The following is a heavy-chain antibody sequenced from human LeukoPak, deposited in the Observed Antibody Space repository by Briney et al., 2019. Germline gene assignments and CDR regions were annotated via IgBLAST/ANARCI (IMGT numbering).Heavy chain of an antibody. CDR2: ISRTRDYI. V-gene: IGHV3-21*01. CDR1: GYTFRHYS. CDR3: VSGNDPDSTWENYRLDAFDI. D-gene: IGHD3-16*02. Sequence: GGSLSLSCAPSGYTFRHYSVKWVRQAPGKGREWVSSISRTRDYIYHADSVKGRFTISSDNNRSSLYLQMNRLRAEDKAVYYCVSGNDPDSTWENYRLDAFDIWGQGTTVIVSS. J-gene: IGHJ3*02.